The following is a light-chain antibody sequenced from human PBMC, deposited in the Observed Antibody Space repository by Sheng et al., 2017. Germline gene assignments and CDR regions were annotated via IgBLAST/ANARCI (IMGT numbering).Light chain of an antibody. CDR1: QSVLYSSNNKNY. Sequence: DIVMTQSPDSLAVSLGERATINCKSSQSVLYSSNNKNYLPWYLQKSGQPPKLLIYWASTRESGVPDRFSGSGSGTDFTLTITSLQAEDVAVYYCQQYYSTPPPTTFG. CDR2: WAS. V-gene: IGKV4-1*01. CDR3: QQYYSTPPPTT. J-gene: IGKJ1*01.